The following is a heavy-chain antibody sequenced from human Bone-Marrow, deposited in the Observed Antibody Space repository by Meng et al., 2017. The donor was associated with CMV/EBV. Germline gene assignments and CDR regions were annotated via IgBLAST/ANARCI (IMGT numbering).Heavy chain of an antibody. D-gene: IGHD3-3*01. CDR2: ISYDGSNK. Sequence: GESLKISCAASGFTFSSYAMHWVRQAPGKGLEWVAVISYDGSNKYYADSVKGRFTISRDNSKNTLYLQMNSLRAEDTAVYYCARLLRFLRDWFDPWGQGTLVTVSS. V-gene: IGHV3-30-3*01. J-gene: IGHJ5*02. CDR3: ARLLRFLRDWFDP. CDR1: GFTFSSYA.